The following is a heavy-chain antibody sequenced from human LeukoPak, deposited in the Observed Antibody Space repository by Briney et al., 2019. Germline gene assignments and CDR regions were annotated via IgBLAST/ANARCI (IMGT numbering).Heavy chain of an antibody. D-gene: IGHD3-9*01. J-gene: IGHJ4*02. Sequence: PGGSLRLSCAASGFTFSSYAMSWVRQAPGKGLEWVAAISGSGGSTYYADSVKGRFTISRDNSKNTLYLQVNSLRAEDTAVYSCAKDPNDILTGYYKDYWGQGTLVTVSS. V-gene: IGHV3-23*01. CDR1: GFTFSSYA. CDR2: ISGSGGST. CDR3: AKDPNDILTGYYKDY.